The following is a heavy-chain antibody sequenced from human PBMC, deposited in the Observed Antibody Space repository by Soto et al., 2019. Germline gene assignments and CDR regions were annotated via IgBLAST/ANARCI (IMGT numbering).Heavy chain of an antibody. Sequence: GGSLRLSCAASGFTFSSYWMYWVRQAPGKGLVWVSRINSDGSSTSYADSVKGRFTISRDNAKNTLYLQMNSLRAEDTAVYYCARDNVEWELLDPWGQGTLVTVSS. V-gene: IGHV3-74*01. CDR2: INSDGSST. D-gene: IGHD1-26*01. J-gene: IGHJ5*02. CDR3: ARDNVEWELLDP. CDR1: GFTFSSYW.